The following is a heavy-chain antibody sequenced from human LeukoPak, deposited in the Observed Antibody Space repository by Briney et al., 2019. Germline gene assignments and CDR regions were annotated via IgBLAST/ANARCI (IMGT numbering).Heavy chain of an antibody. J-gene: IGHJ4*02. Sequence: ASVKVSCKASGYIFSDYAIHWVRQAPGQGLEWMGWSNAGNGKTKYSQKFQGRVTITRDTSAGTAYMELSGLRSEDTAVYYCARARWTSTVTTYYLDYWGQGTLVTVSS. CDR2: SNAGNGKT. V-gene: IGHV1-3*01. CDR1: GYIFSDYA. D-gene: IGHD4-17*01. CDR3: ARARWTSTVTTYYLDY.